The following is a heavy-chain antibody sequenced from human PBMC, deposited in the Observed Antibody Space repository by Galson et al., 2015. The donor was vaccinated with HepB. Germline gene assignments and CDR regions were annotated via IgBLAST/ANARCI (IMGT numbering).Heavy chain of an antibody. Sequence: SLRLSCAASGFTFSNAWMSWVRQAPGKGLEWVGRIKSKTDGGTTDYAAPVKGRFTISRDDSKNTLYLQMNSLKTEDTAVYYCTTVSHYYGSGSYPVYYYGMDVWGQGTTVTVSS. V-gene: IGHV3-15*01. CDR1: GFTFSNAW. D-gene: IGHD3-10*01. J-gene: IGHJ6*02. CDR3: TTVSHYYGSGSYPVYYYGMDV. CDR2: IKSKTDGGTT.